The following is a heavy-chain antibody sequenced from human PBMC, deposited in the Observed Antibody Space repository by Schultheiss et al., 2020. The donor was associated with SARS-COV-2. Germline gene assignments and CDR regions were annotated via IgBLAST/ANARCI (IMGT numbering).Heavy chain of an antibody. V-gene: IGHV1-2*02. CDR2: INPNSGGT. CDR3: ARDPVVFWSGPVGD. CDR1: GYTFTGYY. J-gene: IGHJ4*02. Sequence: ASVKVSCKASGYTFTGYYMHWVRQASGQGLEWMGWINPNSGGTNYAQKFQGRVTMTRDTSISTAYMELSRLRSDDTAVYYCARDPVVFWSGPVGDWGQGTLVTVSS. D-gene: IGHD3-3*01.